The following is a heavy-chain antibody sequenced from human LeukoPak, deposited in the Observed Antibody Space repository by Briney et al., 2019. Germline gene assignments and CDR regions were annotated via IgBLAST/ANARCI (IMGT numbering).Heavy chain of an antibody. CDR3: ARDGGYRDYFDY. J-gene: IGHJ4*02. Sequence: GGSLRLSCAASGFTVSSNYMSWVRQAPGKGLEWVSVIYSGGSTYYADSVKGRFTISRDNSKNTLHLQMNSLRAEDTAVYYCARDGGYRDYFDYWGQGTLVTVSS. CDR1: GFTVSSNY. D-gene: IGHD3-16*01. V-gene: IGHV3-66*01. CDR2: IYSGGST.